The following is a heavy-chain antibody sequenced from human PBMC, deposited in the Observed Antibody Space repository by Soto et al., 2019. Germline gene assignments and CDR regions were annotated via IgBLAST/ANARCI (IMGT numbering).Heavy chain of an antibody. CDR2: INAGNGNT. D-gene: IGHD2-21*02. Sequence: QVQLVQSGAEEKKPGASVKVSCKASGYTFTSYAMHWVRQAPGQRLEWMGWINAGNGNTKYSQKFQGRVTITRDTFASTAYMELRSLRSEDTAVYYCARSIVVVTALDYWGQGTLVTVSS. J-gene: IGHJ4*02. CDR3: ARSIVVVTALDY. CDR1: GYTFTSYA. V-gene: IGHV1-3*05.